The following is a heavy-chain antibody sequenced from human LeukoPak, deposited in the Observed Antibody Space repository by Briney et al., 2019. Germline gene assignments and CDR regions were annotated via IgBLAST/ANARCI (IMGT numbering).Heavy chain of an antibody. CDR3: ARVPSPYYDFWSGYSLGYYMDV. V-gene: IGHV1-46*03. CDR2: INPSGGST. D-gene: IGHD3-3*01. CDR1: GYTFTSYY. J-gene: IGHJ6*03. Sequence: ASVKVPCKASGYTFTSYYMHWVRQAPGQGLEWMGIINPSGGSTSYAQKFQGRVTMTRDTSTSTVYMELSSLRSEDTAVYYCARVPSPYYDFWSGYSLGYYMDVWGKGTTVTVSS.